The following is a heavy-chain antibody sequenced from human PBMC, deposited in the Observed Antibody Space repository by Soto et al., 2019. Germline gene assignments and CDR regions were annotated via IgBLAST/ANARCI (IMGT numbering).Heavy chain of an antibody. J-gene: IGHJ6*02. V-gene: IGHV3-23*01. CDR1: GFTFSSYA. Sequence: EVQLLESGGGLVQPGGSLRLSCAASGFTFSSYAMSWVRQAPGKGLEWVSAISGSGGSTYYADSVKGRFTISRDNSKNTLYLQMNSLRAEDTAVYYCAKDGPKNMVRGVWGGMDVWGQGTTVTVSS. CDR3: AKDGPKNMVRGVWGGMDV. CDR2: ISGSGGST. D-gene: IGHD3-10*01.